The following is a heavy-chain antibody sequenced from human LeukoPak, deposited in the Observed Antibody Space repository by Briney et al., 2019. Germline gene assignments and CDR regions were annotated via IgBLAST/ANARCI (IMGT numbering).Heavy chain of an antibody. CDR3: ARSRGSTVRFGLDI. J-gene: IGHJ6*02. CDR1: GFTFSSHV. CDR2: ISGGAYT. D-gene: IGHD2-2*01. Sequence: GGSLRLSCVGSGFTFSSHVMTWVRQAPGKGLEWVSSISGGAYTYYAESVKGRFTISRDNSKNTVYLQMNSLRAEETAQYYCARSRGSTVRFGLDIWGQGTTVTVSS. V-gene: IGHV3-23*01.